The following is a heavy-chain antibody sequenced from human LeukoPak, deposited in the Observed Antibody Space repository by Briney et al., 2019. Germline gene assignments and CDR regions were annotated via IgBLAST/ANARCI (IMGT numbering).Heavy chain of an antibody. CDR2: ISSSGSTV. V-gene: IGHV3-48*03. CDR3: ARDWARGYSSSWYYFDY. Sequence: GGSLRLSCAASGFTFSNYEMDWVRQAPGKGPEWVSYISSSGSTVHYADSVKGRFTISRDNAKNSLYLQMNSLRAEDTAVYYCARDWARGYSSSWYYFDYWGQGTLVTVSS. J-gene: IGHJ4*02. CDR1: GFTFSNYE. D-gene: IGHD6-13*01.